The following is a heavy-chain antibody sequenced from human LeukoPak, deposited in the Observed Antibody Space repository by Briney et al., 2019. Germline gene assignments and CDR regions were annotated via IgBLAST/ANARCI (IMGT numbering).Heavy chain of an antibody. Sequence: GESLKISCKGSGYSFTSYWIGWVRQMPGKGLEWMGIIYPGDSDTRYSPSFQGQVTISADKSISTAYLQWSSLKASDTAMYYCARRGIVATRGAWFDPWGQGTLVTVSS. CDR3: ARRGIVATRGAWFDP. CDR1: GYSFTSYW. CDR2: IYPGDSDT. D-gene: IGHD5-12*01. J-gene: IGHJ5*02. V-gene: IGHV5-51*01.